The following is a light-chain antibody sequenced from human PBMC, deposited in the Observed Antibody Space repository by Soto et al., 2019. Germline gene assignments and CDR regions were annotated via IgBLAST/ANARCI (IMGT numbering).Light chain of an antibody. Sequence: AIQMTQSPSSLSSSVGDRVTITCRASQDIRNDLGWYQHKPGKAPNLLIYSASSLQSGVPSRFNGSGSGTDFTLTISSLQPEDSATYYCLQDASYPRTFGPGTKVDVK. J-gene: IGKJ3*01. V-gene: IGKV1-6*01. CDR1: QDIRND. CDR2: SAS. CDR3: LQDASYPRT.